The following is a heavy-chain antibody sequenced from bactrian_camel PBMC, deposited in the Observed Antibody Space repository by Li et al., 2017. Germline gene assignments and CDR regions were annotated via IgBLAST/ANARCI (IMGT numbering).Heavy chain of an antibody. CDR2: ISGGGTT. J-gene: IGHJ6*01. D-gene: IGHD6*01. V-gene: IGHV3S60*01. Sequence: VQLVESGGGSVQAGGSLRLSCTAPRFTSNNCDMGWYRQAPGKEREFVSSISGGGTTTCATSVKGRFTISKDNAKNTVYLQLNSLKTEDTGVYYCARRPYGGGSVVEGYWGQGTQVTVS. CDR3: ARRPYGGGSVVEGY. CDR1: RFTSNNCD.